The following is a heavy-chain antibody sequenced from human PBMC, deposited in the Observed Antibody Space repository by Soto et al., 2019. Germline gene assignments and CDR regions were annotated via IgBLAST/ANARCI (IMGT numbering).Heavy chain of an antibody. CDR3: ARLTGVFDWLYVRHYHLAF. J-gene: IGHJ6*03. Sequence: SETLSLTCTVSGGSISSYYWSWIRQPPGKGLEWIGYIYYSGSTNYNPSLKSRVTISVDTSKNQFSLKLSSVTAADTAVYYCARLTGVFDWLYVRHYHLAFWGKGTTVTVSS. CDR2: IYYSGST. D-gene: IGHD3-9*01. V-gene: IGHV4-59*08. CDR1: GGSISSYY.